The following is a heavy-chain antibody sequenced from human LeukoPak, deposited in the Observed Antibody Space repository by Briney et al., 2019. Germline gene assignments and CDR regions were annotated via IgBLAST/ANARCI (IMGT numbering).Heavy chain of an antibody. CDR2: IKRDGSAK. Sequence: GGSLRLSCAASGFTFSDHWMSWVRQAPGKGLEWVANIKRDGSAKFYVDSVEGRFTTSRDNAKNSLYLQMNSLRAEDTAVYYCARDRGWSFPHPDYWGQGTLVTVSS. V-gene: IGHV3-7*01. CDR1: GFTFSDHW. J-gene: IGHJ4*02. D-gene: IGHD6-19*01. CDR3: ARDRGWSFPHPDY.